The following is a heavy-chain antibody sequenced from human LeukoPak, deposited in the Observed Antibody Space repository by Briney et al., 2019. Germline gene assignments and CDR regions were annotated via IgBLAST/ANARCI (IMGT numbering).Heavy chain of an antibody. CDR1: GFSFSDYY. D-gene: IGHD6-13*01. Sequence: TGGSLRLSCAASGFSFSDYYMSWIRQALGKGLEWISYISTSSSYTNSADSVKGRFTISRDNAKNSLYLQMNSLRLEGTAMYYCARGGSSLDYWGQGILVTVSS. J-gene: IGHJ4*02. V-gene: IGHV3-11*05. CDR3: ARGGSSLDY. CDR2: ISTSSSYT.